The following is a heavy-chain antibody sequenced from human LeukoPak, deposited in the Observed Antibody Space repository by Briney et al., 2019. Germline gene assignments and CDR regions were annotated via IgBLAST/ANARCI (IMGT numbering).Heavy chain of an antibody. Sequence: GGSLRLSCAASGFTFSSYAMSWVRQVPGKGLEWVSVISGSGDNTYYADSVKGRFTISRDNSKNTLSLQMNNLRAEDTAVYYCARDYYDGSAYYSYYEYWGQGTLVTVSS. J-gene: IGHJ4*02. CDR3: ARDYYDGSAYYSYYEY. D-gene: IGHD3-22*01. CDR2: ISGSGDNT. CDR1: GFTFSSYA. V-gene: IGHV3-23*01.